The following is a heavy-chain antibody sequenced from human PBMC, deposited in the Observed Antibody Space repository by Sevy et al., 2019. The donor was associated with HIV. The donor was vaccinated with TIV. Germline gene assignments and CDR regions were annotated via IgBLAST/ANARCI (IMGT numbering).Heavy chain of an antibody. J-gene: IGHJ3*02. V-gene: IGHV3-30-3*01. CDR2: ISHDGSKE. Sequence: GASLRLSCAASGFTFSSYEIHWVRQAPGRGLEWVAAISHDGSKEYYGDSVRGRFTVSRDNSKNMLYLQVNSLRPEDTGVYLWTRSSGSGAFDIWGQGTRVTVS. CDR1: GFTFSSYE. D-gene: IGHD1-26*01. CDR3: TRSSGSGAFDI.